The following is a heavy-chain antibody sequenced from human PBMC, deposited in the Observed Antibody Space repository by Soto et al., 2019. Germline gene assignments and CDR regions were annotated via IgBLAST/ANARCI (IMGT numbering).Heavy chain of an antibody. CDR2: IYSGGST. J-gene: IGHJ6*02. D-gene: IGHD2-21*02. CDR1: GFTVSSNY. Sequence: PGGSLRLSCAASGFTVSSNYMSWVRQAPGKGLEWVSVIYSGGSTYYADSVKGRFTISRDNSKNTLYLQMNSLRAEDTAVYYCARDCGGDCYSAASGEYYYYYGMDVWGQGTTVTVSS. V-gene: IGHV3-53*01. CDR3: ARDCGGDCYSAASGEYYYYYGMDV.